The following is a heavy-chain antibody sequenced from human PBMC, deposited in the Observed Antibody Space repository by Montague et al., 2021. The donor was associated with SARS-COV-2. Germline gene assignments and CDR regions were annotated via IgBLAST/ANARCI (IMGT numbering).Heavy chain of an antibody. CDR3: VSLWKYGSGSHYVAWDYYNYCVDV. J-gene: IGHJ6*02. CDR1: GGSITSSSYY. CDR2: IYYSGST. Sequence: SETLSLTCSVSGGSITSSSYYWGWIRQSPDKGLEWIGNIYYSGSTYYNPSLKSRVTISVDTSKYQFSLKLSSVTAADTAVYYCVSLWKYGSGSHYVAWDYYNYCVDVWGQGTTVTVSS. D-gene: IGHD3-10*01. V-gene: IGHV4-39*01.